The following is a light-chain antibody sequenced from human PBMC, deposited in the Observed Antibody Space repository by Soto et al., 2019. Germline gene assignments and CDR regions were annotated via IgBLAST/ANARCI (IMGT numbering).Light chain of an antibody. Sequence: QSALTQPASVSGSPGQSITISCTGTSSDVGAYNYVSWFQQHPGKAPKLMIYEVSNRPSGVSDRFSASKSGITASLTISGLQAEDEADYYCSSYTTSSTHVIFGGGTKLTVL. J-gene: IGLJ2*01. CDR3: SSYTTSSTHVI. CDR2: EVS. CDR1: SSDVGAYNY. V-gene: IGLV2-14*01.